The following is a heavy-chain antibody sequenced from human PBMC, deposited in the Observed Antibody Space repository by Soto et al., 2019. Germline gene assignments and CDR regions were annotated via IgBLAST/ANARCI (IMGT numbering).Heavy chain of an antibody. CDR1: GYTFTSYG. V-gene: IGHV1-18*01. CDR3: ATVPLYGGYCSSTSCYIGGWFDP. CDR2: ISAYNGNT. J-gene: IGHJ5*02. D-gene: IGHD2-2*02. Sequence: GASVKVSCKASGYTFTSYGISWVRQAPGQGLEWMGWISAYNGNTNYAQKLQGRVTMTTDTSTSTAYMELRSLRSDDTAVYYCATVPLYGGYCSSTSCYIGGWFDPWGQGTLVTVSS.